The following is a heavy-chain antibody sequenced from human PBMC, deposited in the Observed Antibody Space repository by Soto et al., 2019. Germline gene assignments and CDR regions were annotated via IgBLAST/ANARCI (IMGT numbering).Heavy chain of an antibody. CDR3: ASSDCSSTSCSAPHFDY. D-gene: IGHD2-2*01. CDR2: INAGNGNT. V-gene: IGHV1-3*01. J-gene: IGHJ4*02. CDR1: GYTFTSYA. Sequence: ASVKVSCKASGYTFTSYAMHWVRQAPGQRLEWMGWINAGNGNTKYSQKFQGRVTITRDTSASTAYMGLSSLRSEDTAVYYCASSDCSSTSCSAPHFDYWGQGTLVTVSS.